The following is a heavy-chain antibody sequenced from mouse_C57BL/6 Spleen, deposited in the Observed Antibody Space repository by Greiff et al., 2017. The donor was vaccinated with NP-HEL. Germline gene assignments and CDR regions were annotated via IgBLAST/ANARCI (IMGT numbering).Heavy chain of an antibody. CDR3: ARGEIYYGSFFDY. CDR2: IYPGSGST. Sequence: QVQLQQPGAELVKPGASVKMSCKASGYTFTSYWITWVKQRPGQGLEWIGDIYPGSGSTNYNEKFKSKATLTVDTSSSTAYMQLSSLTSEDSAVYYCARGEIYYGSFFDYWGKGTTLTVSS. D-gene: IGHD1-1*01. J-gene: IGHJ2*01. CDR1: GYTFTSYW. V-gene: IGHV1-55*01.